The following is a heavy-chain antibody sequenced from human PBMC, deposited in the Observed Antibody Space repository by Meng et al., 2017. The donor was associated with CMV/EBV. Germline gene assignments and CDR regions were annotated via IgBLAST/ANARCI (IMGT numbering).Heavy chain of an antibody. Sequence: GESLKISCAASGFTFSSYWMSWVRQAPGKGLEWVANIKQDGSEKYYVDSVKGRFTISRDNAKNSLYLQMNSLRAEDTAVYYCARDRDGETYYDFWSCYSHYGMDVWGQGTTVTVSS. V-gene: IGHV3-7*01. D-gene: IGHD3-3*01. J-gene: IGHJ6*02. CDR2: IKQDGSEK. CDR3: ARDRDGETYYDFWSCYSHYGMDV. CDR1: GFTFSSYW.